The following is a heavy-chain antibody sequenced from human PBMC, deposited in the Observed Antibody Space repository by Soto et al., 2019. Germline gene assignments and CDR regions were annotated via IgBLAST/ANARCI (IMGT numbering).Heavy chain of an antibody. CDR3: ATRRDASYYYYGMDV. J-gene: IGHJ6*02. CDR2: ISGSGDST. D-gene: IGHD2-2*01. CDR1: GFTFSTYA. V-gene: IGHV3-23*01. Sequence: VGSLRLSCAASGFTFSTYAMSWVRQAPGKGLEWVSAISGSGDSTYYADSVKGRFTISRDNSKNTLFLQMNSLRAEDTAVYYCATRRDASYYYYGMDVWGQGTAVTVSS.